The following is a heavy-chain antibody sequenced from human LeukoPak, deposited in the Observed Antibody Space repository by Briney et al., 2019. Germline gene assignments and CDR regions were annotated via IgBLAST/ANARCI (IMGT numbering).Heavy chain of an antibody. J-gene: IGHJ4*02. Sequence: GGSLRLSCADSGFTFDDYGMSWVRQAPGKGLEWVSGINWNGGSTGYADSVKGRFTISRDNAKNSLYLQMNSLRAEDTALYYCARVYYDSSGYGGFDYWGQGTLVTVSS. D-gene: IGHD3-22*01. CDR3: ARVYYDSSGYGGFDY. CDR1: GFTFDDYG. CDR2: INWNGGST. V-gene: IGHV3-20*04.